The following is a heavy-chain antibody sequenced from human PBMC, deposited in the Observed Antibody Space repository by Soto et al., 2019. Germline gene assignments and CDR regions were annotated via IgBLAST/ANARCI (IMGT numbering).Heavy chain of an antibody. J-gene: IGHJ6*02. Sequence: QVQLVQSGAEVKKPGASVKVSCKASGYTFTSYGISWVRQAPGQGPEWMGWISGYNGNTDYPEKLQGRVTMSTDTSTGXXYXETXSLISDDTAVYYCAGDRRYDVWSGYRALSHYGMEVWGQGTTVTVSS. V-gene: IGHV1-18*01. CDR2: ISGYNGNT. CDR1: GYTFTSYG. CDR3: AGDRRYDVWSGYRALSHYGMEV. D-gene: IGHD3-3*01.